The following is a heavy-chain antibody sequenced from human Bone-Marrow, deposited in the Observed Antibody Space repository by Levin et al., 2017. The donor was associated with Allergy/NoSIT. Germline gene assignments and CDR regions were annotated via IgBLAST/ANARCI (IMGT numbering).Heavy chain of an antibody. CDR1: GGSFNDLY. CDR3: ARQHCNNAEGCLGDDWFDS. D-gene: IGHD3-16*01. Sequence: SETLSLTCAVSGGSFNDLYWSWIRHSPGKGLEWIGEVTHSGSTEYTPSLKSRVTISVDSSKKQFSLKVNSMTAADPGVYYCARQHCNNAEGCLGDDWFDSWGRGTLVTVTS. V-gene: IGHV4-34*01. CDR2: VTHSGST. J-gene: IGHJ5*01.